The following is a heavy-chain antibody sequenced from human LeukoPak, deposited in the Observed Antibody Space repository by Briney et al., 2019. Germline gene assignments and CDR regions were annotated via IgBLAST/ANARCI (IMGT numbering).Heavy chain of an antibody. CDR1: GGSFSGYY. CDR3: ASPRVVGATDSFRNAFDI. Sequence: SETLSLTCAAYGGSFSGYYWSWIRQPPGKGLEWIGEINHSGSTNYNPSLKSRVTISVDTSKNQFSLKLSSVTAADTAVYYCASPRVVGATDSFRNAFDIWGQGTMVTVSS. V-gene: IGHV4-34*01. CDR2: INHSGST. J-gene: IGHJ3*02. D-gene: IGHD1-26*01.